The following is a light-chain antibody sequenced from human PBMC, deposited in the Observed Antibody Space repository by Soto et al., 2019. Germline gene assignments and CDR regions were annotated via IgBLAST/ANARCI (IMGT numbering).Light chain of an antibody. CDR2: DVH. CDR1: TGAVTSGHF. Sequence: QAVVTQEPSLTVSPGGTVTLTCGSSTGAVTSGHFPYWFQQKRGHAPRALIYDVHNTHSWTPARFSGSLLGGKAALTLAGAQPEDEADYYSLLYYNGVRVFGGGTKLPVL. V-gene: IGLV7-46*01. CDR3: LLYYNGVRV. J-gene: IGLJ2*01.